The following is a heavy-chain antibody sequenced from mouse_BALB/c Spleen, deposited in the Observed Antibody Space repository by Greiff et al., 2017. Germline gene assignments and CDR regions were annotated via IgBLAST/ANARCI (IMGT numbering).Heavy chain of an antibody. CDR2: IDPYYGGT. V-gene: IGHV1-39*01. CDR1: GYSFTGYN. D-gene: IGHD1-1*01. J-gene: IGHJ1*01. Sequence: VQLKESGPELEKPGASVKISCKASGYSFTGYNMNWVKQSNGKSLEWIGNIDPYYGGTSYNQKFKGKATLTVDKSSSTAYMQLKSLTSEDSAVYYCARDYGSSYYWYFDVWGAGTTVTVSS. CDR3: ARDYGSSYYWYFDV.